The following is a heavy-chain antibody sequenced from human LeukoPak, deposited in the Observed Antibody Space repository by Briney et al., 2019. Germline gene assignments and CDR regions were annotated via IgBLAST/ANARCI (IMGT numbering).Heavy chain of an antibody. Sequence: GGSLRLPCAVSGFTFSGHWMFWVRQAPGKGLVWVSRINSDGSSSNYADSVKGRFTVSRDNAKNTLYLQMNSLRAEDTAVYYCVKGSGSTTQLIWGQGTLVTVSS. CDR3: VKGSGSTTQLI. CDR1: GFTFSGHW. J-gene: IGHJ4*02. V-gene: IGHV3-74*01. CDR2: INSDGSSS. D-gene: IGHD3-10*01.